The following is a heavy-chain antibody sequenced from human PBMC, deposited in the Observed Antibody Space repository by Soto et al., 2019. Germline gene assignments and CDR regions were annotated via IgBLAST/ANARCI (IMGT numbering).Heavy chain of an antibody. CDR3: ASYDSSGYYFIQVY. J-gene: IGHJ4*02. Sequence: ASVKVSCKASGGTFSSYAISWVRQAPGQGLEWMGGIIPIFGTANYAQKFQGRVTITADESTSTAYMELSSLRSEDTAVYYCASYDSSGYYFIQVYWGQGTLVTSPQ. CDR1: GGTFSSYA. V-gene: IGHV1-69*13. D-gene: IGHD3-22*01. CDR2: IIPIFGTA.